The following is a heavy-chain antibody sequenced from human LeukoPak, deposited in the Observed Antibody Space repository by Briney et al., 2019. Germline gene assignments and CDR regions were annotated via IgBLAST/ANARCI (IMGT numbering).Heavy chain of an antibody. D-gene: IGHD2-8*01. CDR1: GASISSYY. V-gene: IGHV4-59*01. Sequence: KPSETLSLTCTVSGASISSYYWSWIRQPPGKGLEWIGYIYYSGSTNYNPSLKSRVTISVDTSKNQFSLKLSSVTAADTAVYYCARVLMGCCYYYYGMDVWGQGTTVTVSS. CDR3: ARVLMGCCYYYYGMDV. J-gene: IGHJ6*02. CDR2: IYYSGST.